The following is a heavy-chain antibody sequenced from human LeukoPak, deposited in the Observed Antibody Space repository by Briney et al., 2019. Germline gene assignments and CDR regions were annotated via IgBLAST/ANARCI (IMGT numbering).Heavy chain of an antibody. CDR2: IYYSGST. V-gene: IGHV4-59*12. CDR1: GGSISSYY. J-gene: IGHJ5*02. D-gene: IGHD3-3*01. Sequence: SETLSLTCTVSGGSISSYYWSWIRQPPGKGLEWIGYIYYSGSTYYNPSLKSRVTISVDRSKNQFSLKLSSVTAADTAVYYCARLRITIFGVPSRGWFDPWGQGTLVTVSS. CDR3: ARLRITIFGVPSRGWFDP.